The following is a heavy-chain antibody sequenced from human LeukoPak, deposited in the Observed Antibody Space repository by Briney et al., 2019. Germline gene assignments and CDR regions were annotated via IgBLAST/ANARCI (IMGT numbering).Heavy chain of an antibody. D-gene: IGHD3-22*01. CDR1: GYTFTGYY. CDR3: ARGSTYYDSSGYYNP. CDR2: INPNSGGT. V-gene: IGHV1-2*02. Sequence: GASVKVSCKASGYTFTGYYMHWVRQAPGQGLEWMGWINPNSGGTNYAQKFQGRVTMTRDTSISTAYMELSRLRSDDTAVYYCARGSTYYDSSGYYNPWGQGTLVTVSS. J-gene: IGHJ5*02.